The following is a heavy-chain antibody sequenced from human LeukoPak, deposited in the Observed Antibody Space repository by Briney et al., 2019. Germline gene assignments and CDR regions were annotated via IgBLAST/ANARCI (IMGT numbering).Heavy chain of an antibody. D-gene: IGHD1-26*01. Sequence: PGGSLRLSCAASGFTFSSYAMHWVRQAPGKGLEWVAVISYDGSNKYYADSVKGRFTISRDNSKNTLYLQMKSLRVEDTALYYCATISGNFDYLDYWGQGTLVTVST. CDR1: GFTFSSYA. V-gene: IGHV3-30-3*01. CDR2: ISYDGSNK. J-gene: IGHJ4*02. CDR3: ATISGNFDYLDY.